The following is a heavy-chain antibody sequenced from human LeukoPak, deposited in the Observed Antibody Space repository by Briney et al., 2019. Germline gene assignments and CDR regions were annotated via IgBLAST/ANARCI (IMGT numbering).Heavy chain of an antibody. V-gene: IGHV1-18*01. CDR3: ARAVGYGQNFDY. J-gene: IGHJ4*02. D-gene: IGHD3-10*01. CDR1: GGTFSSYA. Sequence: ASVKVSCKASGGTFSSYAISWVRQAPGQGLEWMGWISAYNGNTNYAQKLQGRVTMTTDTSTSTAYMELRSLRSDDTAVYYCARAVGYGQNFDYWGQGTLVTVSS. CDR2: ISAYNGNT.